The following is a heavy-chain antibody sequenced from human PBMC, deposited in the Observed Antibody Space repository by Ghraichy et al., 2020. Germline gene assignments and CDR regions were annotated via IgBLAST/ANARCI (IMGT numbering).Heavy chain of an antibody. Sequence: SETLSLTCAVYGGSFSGYYWSWIRQPPGKGLEWIGEINHSGSTNYNPSLKSRVTISVDTSKNQFSLKLSSVTAADTAVYYCARGKGLWGYSYGYGLRYRGQGTLVTVSS. V-gene: IGHV4-34*01. CDR3: ARGKGLWGYSYGYGLRY. CDR1: GGSFSGYY. J-gene: IGHJ4*02. CDR2: INHSGST. D-gene: IGHD5-18*01.